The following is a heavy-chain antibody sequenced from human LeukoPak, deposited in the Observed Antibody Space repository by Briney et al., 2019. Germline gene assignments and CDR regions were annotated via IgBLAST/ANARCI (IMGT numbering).Heavy chain of an antibody. CDR1: GGTFSSYA. CDR2: IIPIFGTA. Sequence: GASVKVSCKASGGTFSSYAISWVRQDPGQGLEWMGGIIPIFGTANYAQKFQGRVTITTDESTSTAYMELSSLRSEDTAVYYCARETFHGCSGGSCYRGYMDVWGKGTTVTVSS. D-gene: IGHD2-15*01. V-gene: IGHV1-69*05. CDR3: ARETFHGCSGGSCYRGYMDV. J-gene: IGHJ6*03.